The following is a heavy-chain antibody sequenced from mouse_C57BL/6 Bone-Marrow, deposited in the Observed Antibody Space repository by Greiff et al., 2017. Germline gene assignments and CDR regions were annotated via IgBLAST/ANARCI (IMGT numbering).Heavy chain of an antibody. CDR3: ASSRGYDADYYAMDY. CDR1: GYTFTSYW. D-gene: IGHD2-2*01. CDR2: IDPSDSYT. V-gene: IGHV1-50*01. J-gene: IGHJ4*01. Sequence: QVQLQQPGAELVKPGASVKLSCKASGYTFTSYWMQWVKQRPGQGLEWIGEIDPSDSYTNYNQKFKGKATLTVDTSSSTAYMQLSSLTSEDSAVYYCASSRGYDADYYAMDYWGQGTSVTVSS.